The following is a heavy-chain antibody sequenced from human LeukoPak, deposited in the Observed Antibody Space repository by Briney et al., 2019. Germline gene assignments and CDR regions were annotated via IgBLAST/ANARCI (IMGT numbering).Heavy chain of an antibody. J-gene: IGHJ6*03. CDR1: GYTFTGYY. V-gene: IGHV1-46*01. CDR3: ARDTLTGDWNVLGYYYYMDV. Sequence: ASVKVSCKASGYTFTGYYMHWVRQAPGQGLEWMGIINPSGGSTSYAQKFQGRVTMTRDMSTSTVYMELSSLRSEDTAVYYCARDTLTGDWNVLGYYYYMDVWGKGTTVTVSS. CDR2: INPSGGST. D-gene: IGHD1-1*01.